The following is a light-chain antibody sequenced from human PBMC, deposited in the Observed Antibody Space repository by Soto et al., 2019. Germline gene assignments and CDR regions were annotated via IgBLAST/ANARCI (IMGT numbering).Light chain of an antibody. J-gene: IGLJ2*01. CDR3: AAWDDSLTGYVI. V-gene: IGLV1-47*01. Sequence: QPVLTQPPSASGTPGQRVTISCSGSSSNIGSNYVYWYQQLPGTAPKLLIYRNDQRPSGVPGRFSGSKSGTSASLAISGLRSEDEADYYCAAWDDSLTGYVIFGGGTKVTVL. CDR1: SSNIGSNY. CDR2: RND.